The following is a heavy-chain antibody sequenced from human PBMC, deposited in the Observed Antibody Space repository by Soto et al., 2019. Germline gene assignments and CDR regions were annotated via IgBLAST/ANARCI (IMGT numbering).Heavy chain of an antibody. J-gene: IGHJ4*02. V-gene: IGHV4-31*09. CDR2: VSSSGNS. CDR3: ASRDQGTSVDY. D-gene: IGHD1-7*01. Sequence: SETLSVTCTLSVDSISIATHYWNWIRQHPGKGREWIGYVSSSGNSYYNPSLKSRVTISLDKSEHKFSLKVTSLTAADAAVYYCASRDQGTSVDYWGKGTLVTVSS. CDR1: VDSISIATHY.